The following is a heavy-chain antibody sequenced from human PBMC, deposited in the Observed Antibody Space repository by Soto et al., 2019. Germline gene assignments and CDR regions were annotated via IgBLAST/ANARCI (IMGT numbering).Heavy chain of an antibody. CDR2: ISGSGGST. D-gene: IGHD3-16*01. V-gene: IGHV3-23*01. Sequence: GGSLRLSCAASGFTFSSYAMSWIRQAPGKGLEWVSAISGSGGSTYYADSVKGRFTISRDNSKNTLYLQMNSLRAEDTAVYYCANLAGDPLLRSGGNWFDPWGQGTLVTVSS. CDR1: GFTFSSYA. J-gene: IGHJ5*02. CDR3: ANLAGDPLLRSGGNWFDP.